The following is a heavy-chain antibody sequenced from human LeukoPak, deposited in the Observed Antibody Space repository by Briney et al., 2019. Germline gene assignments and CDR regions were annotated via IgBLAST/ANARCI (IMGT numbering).Heavy chain of an antibody. CDR2: INHNGNVN. CDR3: ARGGGLDV. D-gene: IGHD3-16*01. J-gene: IGHJ6*02. V-gene: IGHV3-7*03. CDR1: EFTFSSYA. Sequence: GGSLRLSCAASEFTFSSYAMIWVRQAPGKGLEWVASINHNGNVNYYVDSVKGRFTISRDNAKNSLYLQMSNLRAEDTAVYFCARGGGLDVWGQGATVTVSS.